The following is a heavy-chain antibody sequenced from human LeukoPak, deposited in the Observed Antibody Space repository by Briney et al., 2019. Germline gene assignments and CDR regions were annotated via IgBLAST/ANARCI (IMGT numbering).Heavy chain of an antibody. Sequence: SETLSLTCTVSGGSITSSNFYWGWIRQPPGKGLEWIGSIFYTGNTYYQPSLRGRPSISLDTSKNLFSLRLNSVTAADTAVYYCARNYYDSSGYYIDQFYFDSWGQGTLVTVSS. CDR1: GGSITSSNFY. D-gene: IGHD3-22*01. V-gene: IGHV4-39*07. CDR3: ARNYYDSSGYYIDQFYFDS. J-gene: IGHJ4*02. CDR2: IFYTGNT.